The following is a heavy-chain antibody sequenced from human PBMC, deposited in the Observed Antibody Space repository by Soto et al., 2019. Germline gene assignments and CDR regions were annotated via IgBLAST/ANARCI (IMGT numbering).Heavy chain of an antibody. V-gene: IGHV4-59*01. Sequence: LETLSLTCTVSGGSSSSYYWIWIRQPPGKGLEWIGYIYYSGSTNYNPSLKSRVTISVDTSKNQFSLKLSSVTAADTAVYYCARVGITMVRGVIITKAGAFDIWGQGTMVTVSS. CDR1: GGSSSSYY. CDR2: IYYSGST. D-gene: IGHD3-10*01. J-gene: IGHJ3*02. CDR3: ARVGITMVRGVIITKAGAFDI.